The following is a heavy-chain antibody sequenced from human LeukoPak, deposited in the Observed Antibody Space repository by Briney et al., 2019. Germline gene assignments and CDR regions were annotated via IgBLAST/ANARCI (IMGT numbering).Heavy chain of an antibody. CDR3: ARSGGYSHGWHFDY. D-gene: IGHD5-18*01. J-gene: IGHJ4*02. CDR2: IYPGYSDT. CDR1: GYSFTSYW. Sequence: GESLKISLKGSGYSFTSYWIGWVRQMPGKGVEGMGIIYPGYSDTRYSPSFQGQVTISADKSITIAYLQWSSLKASDPAMYYCARSGGYSHGWHFDYWGQGTLVTVSS. V-gene: IGHV5-51*01.